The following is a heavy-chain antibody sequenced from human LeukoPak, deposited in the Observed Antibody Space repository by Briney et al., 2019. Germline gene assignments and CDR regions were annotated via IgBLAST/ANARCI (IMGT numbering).Heavy chain of an antibody. CDR3: AKDRGEWELLYFDY. CDR2: ISGRGGST. V-gene: IGHV3-23*01. Sequence: VGSLRLSRAASGFTFSSYAMSWVRQAPGKGLEWVSAISGRGGSTYYADSVKGRFTISRDNSKNTLYLQMNSPRAEDTAVYYCAKDRGEWELLYFDYWGQGTLVTVSS. J-gene: IGHJ4*02. D-gene: IGHD1-26*01. CDR1: GFTFSSYA.